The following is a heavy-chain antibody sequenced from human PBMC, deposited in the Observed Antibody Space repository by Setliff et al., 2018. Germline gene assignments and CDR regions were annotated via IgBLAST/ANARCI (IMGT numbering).Heavy chain of an antibody. CDR2: IDPSDSYT. V-gene: IGHV5-10-1*01. J-gene: IGHJ3*02. D-gene: IGHD3-22*01. CDR1: GYSFTSYW. CDR3: ARQGADYYDSSGYPLGAFDI. Sequence: GESLKISCKGSGYSFTSYWISWVRQIPGKGLEWMGRIDPSDSYTNYSPSFQGHVTISADKSISTAYLQWSILKASDTAMYYCARQGADYYDSSGYPLGAFDIWGQGTMVTVSS.